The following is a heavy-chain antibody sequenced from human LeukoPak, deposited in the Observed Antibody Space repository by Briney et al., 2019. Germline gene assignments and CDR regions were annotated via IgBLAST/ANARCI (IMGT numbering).Heavy chain of an antibody. CDR3: ARAITGSPSESDY. J-gene: IGHJ4*02. D-gene: IGHD1-14*01. Sequence: SETLSLTCTVSGYSISSGYYWGWIRQPPGKGLEWIGSIYHSGSTYYNPSLKSRVTISVDTSKNQFSLKLSSVTAADTAVYYCARAITGSPSESDYWGQGTLVTVSS. V-gene: IGHV4-38-2*02. CDR2: IYHSGST. CDR1: GYSISSGYY.